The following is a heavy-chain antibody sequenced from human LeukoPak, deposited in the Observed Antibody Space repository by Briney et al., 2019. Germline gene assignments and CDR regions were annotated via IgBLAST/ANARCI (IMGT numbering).Heavy chain of an antibody. J-gene: IGHJ6*02. CDR2: IQYDGSGR. CDR3: ARGLNYGLDV. CDR1: GFTFTRFG. Sequence: GGSLRLSCATSGFTFTRFGLHWVRQAPGKGLEWVAFIQYDGSGRYADSVKGRFTISRDNSKNTVYLQMDSLRVEDMAVFYCARGLNYGLDVWGQGTTATVSS. V-gene: IGHV3-30*02.